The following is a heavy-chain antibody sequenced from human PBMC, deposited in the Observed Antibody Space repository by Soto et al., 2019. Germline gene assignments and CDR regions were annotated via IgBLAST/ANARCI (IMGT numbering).Heavy chain of an antibody. CDR3: ARGLYDSMVSFDY. V-gene: IGHV3-21*01. D-gene: IGHD3-22*01. Sequence: GGSLRLSWAASGFTFSSYSMNWVRQAPGKGPEWVFSISSSRIYIYYADSVKGRFTISRDNAKNSLYLQMNSLRAEDTAVYYCARGLYDSMVSFDYWGQGTLVTASS. CDR2: ISSSRIYI. J-gene: IGHJ4*02. CDR1: GFTFSSYS.